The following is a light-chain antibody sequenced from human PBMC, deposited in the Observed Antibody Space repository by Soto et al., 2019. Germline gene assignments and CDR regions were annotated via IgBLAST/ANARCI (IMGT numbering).Light chain of an antibody. J-gene: IGKJ1*01. CDR1: QGISSW. CDR2: KAS. CDR3: QQYRT. Sequence: DFQMTQSPSSLSASVGDRVTISCRGSQGISSWLAWYQQKPGKAPRLLIYKASSLASGVPSRFSGSGSGTEFTLTISSLQPDDFATYYCQQYRTFGQGTKVDIK. V-gene: IGKV1-5*03.